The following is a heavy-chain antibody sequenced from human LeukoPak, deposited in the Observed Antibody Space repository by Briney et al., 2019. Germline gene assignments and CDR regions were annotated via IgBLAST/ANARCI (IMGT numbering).Heavy chain of an antibody. J-gene: IGHJ2*01. CDR1: GFTFSSYG. CDR2: IWYDGSNK. CDR3: AKGWADWYFDL. Sequence: GGSLRLSCAASGFTFSSYGMHWVRQAPGKGLEWVAVIWYDGSNKYYADSVKGRFTISRDNSKNTLYLQMNSLGAEDTAVYYCAKGWADWYFDLWGRGTLVTVSS. V-gene: IGHV3-30*02. D-gene: IGHD1-26*01.